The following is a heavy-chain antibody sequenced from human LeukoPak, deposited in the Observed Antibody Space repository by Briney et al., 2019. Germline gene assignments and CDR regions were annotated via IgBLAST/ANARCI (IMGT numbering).Heavy chain of an antibody. CDR2: IYYSGST. CDR1: GGSISSYY. D-gene: IGHD4-17*01. J-gene: IGHJ4*02. V-gene: IGHV4-59*01. Sequence: PSETLSLTCTVSGGSISSYYWSWIRRPPGKELEWIGYIYYSGSTNYNPSLKSRVTISVDTSKNQFSLKLSSVTAADTAVYYCARGWDYGDYMGCFDYWGQGTLVTVSS. CDR3: ARGWDYGDYMGCFDY.